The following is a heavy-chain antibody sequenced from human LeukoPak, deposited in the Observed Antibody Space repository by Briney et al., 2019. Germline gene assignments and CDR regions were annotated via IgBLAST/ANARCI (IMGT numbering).Heavy chain of an antibody. Sequence: PGGSLRLSCAASGFTFTNYAMSWVRQAPGKGLEWVSAIRGSGDKTYYADSVKGRFTISRDNSKNTLYLQMNSLRVEDTAVYYCAKDKEGTSSIYWYFFDYWGQGTLVTLSS. CDR3: AKDKEGTSSIYWYFFDY. J-gene: IGHJ4*02. D-gene: IGHD2-8*02. CDR1: GFTFTNYA. CDR2: IRGSGDKT. V-gene: IGHV3-23*01.